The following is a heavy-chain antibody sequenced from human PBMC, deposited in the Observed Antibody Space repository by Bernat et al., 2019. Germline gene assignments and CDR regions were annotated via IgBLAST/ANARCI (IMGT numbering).Heavy chain of an antibody. J-gene: IGHJ6*02. CDR1: GFTFSSYS. CDR3: ARAGKYPLLSGRGYYYYGMDV. D-gene: IGHD2-2*01. CDR2: ISSSSSSI. Sequence: EVQLVESGGGLVQPGGSLRLSCAASGFTFSSYSMNWVRQAPGKGLEWVSYISSSSSSIYYADSVKGRFTISRDNAKNSLYLQMNSLRAEDTAVYYCARAGKYPLLSGRGYYYYGMDVWGQGTTVTVSS. V-gene: IGHV3-48*01.